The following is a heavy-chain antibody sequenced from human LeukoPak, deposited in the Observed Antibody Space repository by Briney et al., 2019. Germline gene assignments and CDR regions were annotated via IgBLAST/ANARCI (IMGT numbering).Heavy chain of an antibody. CDR1: GYSFTSYW. CDR3: TRSRGYCSDGTCYDFDY. CDR2: IYPGDSDT. J-gene: IGHJ4*02. D-gene: IGHD2-15*01. Sequence: GESLKISCKGSGYSFTSYWIGWVRQMPGKGLEWMGIIYPGDSDTRYSPSFQGQVTISADKSISTAYLQWSSLKASDTAMYYCTRSRGYCSDGTCYDFDYWGQGTLVTVSS. V-gene: IGHV5-51*01.